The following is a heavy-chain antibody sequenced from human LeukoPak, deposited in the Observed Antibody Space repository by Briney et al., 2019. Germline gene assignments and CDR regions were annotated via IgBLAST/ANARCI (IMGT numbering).Heavy chain of an antibody. J-gene: IGHJ4*02. CDR2: INWNGGTI. V-gene: IGHV3-20*04. CDR3: ARYGFYCSSTSCYIFDN. D-gene: IGHD2-2*02. CDR1: GFTFDDYG. Sequence: GGSLRLSCAASGFTFDDYGMSWVRQAPGKGLEWVSGINWNGGTIGYADSVEGRFTISRDNAKNSLYLQMNSLRAEDTALYYCARYGFYCSSTSCYIFDNWGQGTLVTVSS.